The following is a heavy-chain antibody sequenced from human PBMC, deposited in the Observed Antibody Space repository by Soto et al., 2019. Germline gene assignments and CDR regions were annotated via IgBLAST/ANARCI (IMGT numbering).Heavy chain of an antibody. D-gene: IGHD1-26*01. CDR2: IYNSGST. Sequence: QVQLQESGPGVVEPSQTLSLTCTVSGGSINNNGYFWSWIRQPPGSGLEWIGHIYNSGSTYSNTSLMSRLTISVDTSKNQFPLKRSSVTAADTAVYYCARGPSGDKVDYWGQGTLVTVSS. CDR1: GGSINNNGYF. CDR3: ARGPSGDKVDY. V-gene: IGHV4-30-4*01. J-gene: IGHJ4*02.